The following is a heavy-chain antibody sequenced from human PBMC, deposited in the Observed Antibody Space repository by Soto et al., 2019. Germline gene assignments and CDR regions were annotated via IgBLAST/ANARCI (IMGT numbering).Heavy chain of an antibody. Sequence: QVQLVQSGAEVKKPGSSVKVSCKASGGTFSSYAISWVRQAPGQGLEWMGGIIPIFGTANYAQKFKGRVTITAAAPTSTAYKELSSMRSEDTAVYYCARDGVVAATPNYYYYGMDVWGQGTTVTVSS. J-gene: IGHJ6*02. CDR2: IIPIFGTA. D-gene: IGHD2-15*01. CDR1: GGTFSSYA. CDR3: ARDGVVAATPNYYYYGMDV. V-gene: IGHV1-69*12.